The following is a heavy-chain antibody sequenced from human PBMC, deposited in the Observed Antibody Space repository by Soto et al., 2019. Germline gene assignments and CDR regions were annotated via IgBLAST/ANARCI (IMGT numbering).Heavy chain of an antibody. CDR2: ISSSGSTI. CDR3: ARYCCRGRCHFYDDGTDV. D-gene: IGHD2-15*01. J-gene: IGHJ6*02. CDR1: GFTFSDYY. Sequence: QVQQVESGGGLVKPGGSLRLSCAASGFTFSDYYMSWIRQAPGKGLEWVSYISSSGSTIYYADSVKGRFTIYRDNAKNSLYLQTITLRPEDAALIYCARYCCRGRCHFYDDGTDVWGQGTTVTVSS. V-gene: IGHV3-11*01.